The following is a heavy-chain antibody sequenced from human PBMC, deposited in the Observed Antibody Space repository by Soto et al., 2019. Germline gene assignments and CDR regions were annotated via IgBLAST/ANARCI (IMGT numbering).Heavy chain of an antibody. CDR3: AREGPAPYSYYGMDV. V-gene: IGHV1-18*01. J-gene: IGHJ6*02. Sequence: QVQLVQSGGEVKKPGASVKVSCKTSGYSFTTYGISWVRQAPGQGLEWMGWISAYNGNTNYAQKPQXXXTXATDTSTSTAYMELRSLRSDDTAVYYCAREGPAPYSYYGMDVWGQGSTVTVSS. CDR2: ISAYNGNT. CDR1: GYSFTTYG.